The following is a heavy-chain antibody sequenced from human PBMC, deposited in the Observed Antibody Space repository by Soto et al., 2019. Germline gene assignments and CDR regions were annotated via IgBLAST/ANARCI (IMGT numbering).Heavy chain of an antibody. J-gene: IGHJ6*03. V-gene: IGHV1-2*04. D-gene: IGHD3-10*01. CDR2: INPNSGGT. CDR1: GYTFTGYY. CDR3: ARGIRGVNYYYYYMDV. Sequence: ASVKVSCKASGYTFTGYYMHWVRQAPGHGLEWMGWINPNSGGTNYAQKFQGWVTMTRDTSISTAYMELSRLRSDDTAVYYCARGIRGVNYYYYYMDVWGKGTTVTVSS.